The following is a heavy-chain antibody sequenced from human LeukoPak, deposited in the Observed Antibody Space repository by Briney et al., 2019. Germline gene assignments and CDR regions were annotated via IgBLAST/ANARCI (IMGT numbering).Heavy chain of an antibody. D-gene: IGHD6-13*01. Sequence: PSESLSLTCAASGGSISSYDGRWIRQPPGKGLEWIGYIYYSGTTNYNPSLKSRVTISVDTSKNQFSLKLSSVTAADTAVYYCARGVYIAAAQYVYWRQGTLVTVSS. J-gene: IGHJ4*02. CDR2: IYYSGTT. CDR3: ARGVYIAAAQYVY. V-gene: IGHV4-59*01. CDR1: GGSISSYD.